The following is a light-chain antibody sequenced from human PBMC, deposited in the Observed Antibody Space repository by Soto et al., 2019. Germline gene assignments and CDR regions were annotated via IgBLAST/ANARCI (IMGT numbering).Light chain of an antibody. J-gene: IGLJ3*02. CDR2: EGS. V-gene: IGLV2-23*01. CDR3: CSYAGSQTWV. Sequence: QSVLTQPASVSGSPGQSITISCTGTSSDVGSYNLVSWYQQHPGKAPKLMIYEGSKRPSGVSNRFSGSKSGNTASLTISGLQAEDEADYYCCSYAGSQTWVFGGGTKVTVL. CDR1: SSDVGSYNL.